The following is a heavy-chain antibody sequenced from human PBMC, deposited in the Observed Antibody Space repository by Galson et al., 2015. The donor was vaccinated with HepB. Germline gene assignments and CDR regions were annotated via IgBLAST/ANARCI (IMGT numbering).Heavy chain of an antibody. Sequence: SLRLSCAASGFTFSSYAMHWVRQAPGKGLEWVAVISYDGSNKYYADSVKGRFTISRDNSKNTLYLQMNSLRAEDTAVYYCARGGVVPAATLDYWGQGTLVTVSS. CDR1: GFTFSSYA. J-gene: IGHJ4*02. V-gene: IGHV3-30*04. CDR2: ISYDGSNK. CDR3: ARGGVVPAATLDY. D-gene: IGHD2-2*01.